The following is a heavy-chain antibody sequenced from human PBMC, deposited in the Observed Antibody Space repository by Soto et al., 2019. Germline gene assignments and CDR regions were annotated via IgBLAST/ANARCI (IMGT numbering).Heavy chain of an antibody. CDR3: ARGMTPPGAPAWYYFDS. D-gene: IGHD2-8*02. J-gene: IGHJ4*02. V-gene: IGHV4-4*07. CDR2: FSLSGTT. Sequence: LSLTCTVSGASITGSFFWSWIRQPAGKGLEWIGRFSLSGTTNYNPSLRSRVTMSADVSKNQFSLRLTSVTAADTALYYCARGMTPPGAPAWYYFDSWGQGTQVTVSS. CDR1: GASITGSFF.